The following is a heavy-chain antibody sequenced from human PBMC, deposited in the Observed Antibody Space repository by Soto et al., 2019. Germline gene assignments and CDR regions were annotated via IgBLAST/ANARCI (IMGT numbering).Heavy chain of an antibody. CDR1: GGSISSYY. J-gene: IGHJ4*02. V-gene: IGHV4-59*01. CDR2: IYYSGST. D-gene: IGHD3-3*01. CDR3: ARSYYDFWSGYLTGGYFDY. Sequence: SETLSLTCTVSGGSISSYYWSWIRQPPGKGLEWIGYIYYSGSTNYNPSLKSRVTISVDTSKNQFSLKLSSVTAADTAVYYCARSYYDFWSGYLTGGYFDYWGQGTLVTAPQ.